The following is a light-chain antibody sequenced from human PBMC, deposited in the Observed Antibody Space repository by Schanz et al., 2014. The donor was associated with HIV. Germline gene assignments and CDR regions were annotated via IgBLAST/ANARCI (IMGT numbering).Light chain of an antibody. CDR2: KAS. J-gene: IGKJ1*01. CDR3: QQYRM. CDR1: QSMGDW. V-gene: IGKV1-5*03. Sequence: DIQMTQSPSTLSASVGDIVTITCRASQSMGDWLAWDQHKPGKAPKFLIRKASRLESGVPSRFSGSGSGTEFTLTINSLQPDDFATYYCQQYRMFGQGTKVEIK.